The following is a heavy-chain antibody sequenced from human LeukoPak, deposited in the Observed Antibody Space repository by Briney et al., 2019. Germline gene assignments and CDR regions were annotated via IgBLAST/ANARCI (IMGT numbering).Heavy chain of an antibody. CDR3: ARDSFGELLDHFDY. CDR1: GGTFSSYA. CDR2: IIPIFGTA. J-gene: IGHJ4*02. D-gene: IGHD3-10*01. Sequence: SVKVSCKASGGTFSSYAISWVRQAPGQGLEWMGGIIPIFGTANYAQKFQGRVTMTRDTSTSTVYMELSSLRSEDTAVYYCARDSFGELLDHFDYWGQGTLVTVSS. V-gene: IGHV1-69*05.